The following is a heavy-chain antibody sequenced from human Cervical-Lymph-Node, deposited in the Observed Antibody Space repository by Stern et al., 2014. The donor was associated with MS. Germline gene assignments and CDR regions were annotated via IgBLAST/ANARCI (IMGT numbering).Heavy chain of an antibody. CDR2: IYYSGRT. J-gene: IGHJ5*02. CDR1: GGTVSSDNYH. CDR3: GRMPVTTLGFGWFDP. Sequence: QVQLQESGPGLVKPSQTLSLTCTVSGGTVSSDNYHWTWIRQSPGKGLEWIGYIYYSGRTKYTPSLESRITISMDTSKNQFSLKLTSVTAADTAVYYCGRMPVTTLGFGWFDPGGQGTLVTVSS. D-gene: IGHD4-17*01. V-gene: IGHV4-30-4*08.